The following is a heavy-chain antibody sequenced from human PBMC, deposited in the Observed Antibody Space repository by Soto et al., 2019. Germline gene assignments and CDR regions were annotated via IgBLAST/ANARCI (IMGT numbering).Heavy chain of an antibody. CDR2: IKSKAQGGTT. D-gene: IGHD1-26*01. Sequence: GGSLRLSCAASGFPFSDAWINWVRQAPGKGLEWVGRIKSKAQGGTTDYAAPLRGRFAISRDDSKNTLYLEMNSLKTEDTAIYYCTTGSTIQWVAMDVWGQGTTVTVSS. CDR1: GFPFSDAW. V-gene: IGHV3-15*07. CDR3: TTGSTIQWVAMDV. J-gene: IGHJ6*02.